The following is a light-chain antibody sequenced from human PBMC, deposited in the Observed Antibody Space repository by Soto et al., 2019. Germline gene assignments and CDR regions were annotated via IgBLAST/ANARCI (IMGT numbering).Light chain of an antibody. CDR3: QQYNSYSRIT. V-gene: IGKV1-5*03. Sequence: DIQMTQSPSTLSASVGDRVTITCRASQSISSWLAWYQQKPGKAPKLLIYKASSLESGVPSRFSGSGSGTEFTLTISSLQPDDFATYDCQQYNSYSRITFGPGTKVDIK. CDR2: KAS. J-gene: IGKJ3*01. CDR1: QSISSW.